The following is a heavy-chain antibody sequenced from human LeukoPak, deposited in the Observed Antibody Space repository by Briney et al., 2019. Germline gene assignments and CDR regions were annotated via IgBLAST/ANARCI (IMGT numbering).Heavy chain of an antibody. D-gene: IGHD3-22*01. J-gene: IGHJ3*02. CDR1: GGSFSGYH. CDR2: INNSGST. V-gene: IGHV4-34*01. Sequence: SQTLSLTCGVYGGSFSGYHWTWMRQPPGKGLEWIGEINNSGSTNYNPSLKSRVIISLDTSKTQLSLKLTSVTAADTAVYYCARAKADSSGYNFAFDIWGQGTMVTVSS. CDR3: ARAKADSSGYNFAFDI.